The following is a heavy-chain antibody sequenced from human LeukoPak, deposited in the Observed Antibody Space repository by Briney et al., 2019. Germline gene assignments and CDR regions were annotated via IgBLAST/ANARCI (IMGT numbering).Heavy chain of an antibody. J-gene: IGHJ4*02. CDR1: GFTFSNYG. D-gene: IGHD2-2*01. CDR3: AKDVPAAYFDY. CDR2: VRYDESTK. V-gene: IGHV3-30*02. Sequence: GGSLRLSCAASGFTFSNYGMHWVRKAPGKGLEWVAFVRYDESTKFYADSVKGRFTISRDNSKTTLYLQMNGLRAEDTAVYYCAKDVPAAYFDYWGQGTLVTVSS.